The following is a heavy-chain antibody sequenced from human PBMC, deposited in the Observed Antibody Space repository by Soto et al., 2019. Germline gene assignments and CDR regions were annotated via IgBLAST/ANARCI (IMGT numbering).Heavy chain of an antibody. V-gene: IGHV1-46*01. CDR1: GYTFTSYY. CDR2: INPSGGST. J-gene: IGHJ4*02. D-gene: IGHD3-3*01. CDR3: ARGGGPGGYDFWSGYNY. Sequence: ASVKVSCKASGYTFTSYYMHWVRQAPGQGLEWMGIINPSGGSTSYAQKFQGRVTMTRDTSTSTVYMELSSLRSEDTAVYFCARGGGPGGYDFWSGYNYWGQGTLATVPS.